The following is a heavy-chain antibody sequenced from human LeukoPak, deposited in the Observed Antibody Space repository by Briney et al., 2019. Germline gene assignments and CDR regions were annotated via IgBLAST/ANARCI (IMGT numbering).Heavy chain of an antibody. CDR3: ARGRYYYDSSGYYYYPFPSAFDI. CDR1: GGPFSGYY. D-gene: IGHD3-22*01. J-gene: IGHJ3*02. Sequence: PSETLSLTCAVYGGPFSGYYWSWIRQPPGKGLEWIGEINHSGSTNYNPPLKSRVTISVDTSKNQFSLKLSSVTAADTAVYYCARGRYYYDSSGYYYYPFPSAFDIWGQGTMVTVSS. CDR2: INHSGST. V-gene: IGHV4-34*01.